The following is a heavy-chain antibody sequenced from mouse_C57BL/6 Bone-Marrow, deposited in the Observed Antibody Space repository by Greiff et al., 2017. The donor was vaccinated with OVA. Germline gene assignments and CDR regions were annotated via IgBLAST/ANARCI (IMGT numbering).Heavy chain of an antibody. V-gene: IGHV1-26*01. D-gene: IGHD2-4*01. CDR2: INPNNGGT. Sequence: EVQLQQSGPELVKPGASVKISCKASGYTFTDYYMNWVKQSPGKSLEWIGDINPNNGGTSYNQKFKGKATLTVDKSSSTAYMELRSLTSEDSAVYYCARGGYDYDVGYWGQGTTLTVSS. J-gene: IGHJ2*01. CDR3: ARGGYDYDVGY. CDR1: GYTFTDYY.